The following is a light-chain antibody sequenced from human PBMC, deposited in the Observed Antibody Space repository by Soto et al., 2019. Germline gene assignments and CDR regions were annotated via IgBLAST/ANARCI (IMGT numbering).Light chain of an antibody. CDR3: QQYGNSPFT. V-gene: IGKV3-20*01. Sequence: EIVLTQSPGTLSLSPGERATLSCRGSQSISSSYLAWYQQKPGQAPRLLIFGASSRATDIPDRFSGSGSETDFTLTISRLEPEDFAVYYCQQYGNSPFTFGPGTKVDIK. CDR2: GAS. CDR1: QSISSSY. J-gene: IGKJ3*01.